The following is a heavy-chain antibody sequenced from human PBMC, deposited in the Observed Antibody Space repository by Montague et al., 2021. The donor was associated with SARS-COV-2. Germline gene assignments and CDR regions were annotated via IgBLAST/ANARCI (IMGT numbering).Heavy chain of an antibody. V-gene: IGHV3-23*01. CDR2: ISGTGGST. D-gene: IGHD5-12*01. Sequence: SLRLSCAATGFTSRTYAMTWVRQAPGKGLEWVSSISGTGGSTYYADSVKGRFSISRDKSKNTLYLQMNSLRAEDTAIYYCAADAKFSVATIPGYWGQGTPVTVSS. CDR3: AADAKFSVATIPGY. J-gene: IGHJ4*02. CDR1: GFTSRTYA.